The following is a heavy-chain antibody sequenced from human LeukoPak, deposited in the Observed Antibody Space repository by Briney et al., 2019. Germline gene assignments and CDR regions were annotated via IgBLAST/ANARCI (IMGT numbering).Heavy chain of an antibody. CDR3: ARDYGDYAVNWFDP. CDR2: INHSGST. J-gene: IGHJ5*02. CDR1: GGSFSGYY. Sequence: PSETLSLTCAVYGGSFSGYYWSWVRQPPGKGLEWIGEINHSGSTNYNPSLKKRLTISVDTPKNQFSLTLSSVTTAGTAVYYCARDYGDYAVNWFDPWGQGTLVTVSS. D-gene: IGHD4-17*01. V-gene: IGHV4-34*01.